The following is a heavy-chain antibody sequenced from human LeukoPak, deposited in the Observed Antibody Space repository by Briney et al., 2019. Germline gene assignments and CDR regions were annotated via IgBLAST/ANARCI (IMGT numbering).Heavy chain of an antibody. CDR3: AKDLDSTGIYSDWFDP. CDR1: GFTFSNYA. J-gene: IGHJ5*02. Sequence: GGSLRLSCAASGFTFSNYAMNWVRQAPGKGLEWVSPFSTSSTGTQYADSVKGRFNISRDDSLNTLYLHMNSLRVEDTAVYYCAKDLDSTGIYSDWFDPWGQGTLVTVSS. D-gene: IGHD2-21*01. V-gene: IGHV3-23*01. CDR2: FSTSSTGT.